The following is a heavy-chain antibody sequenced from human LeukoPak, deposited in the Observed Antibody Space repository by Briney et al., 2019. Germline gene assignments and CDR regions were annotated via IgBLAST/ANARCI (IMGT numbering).Heavy chain of an antibody. CDR3: AKQTSATCYSHIDY. CDR1: GFTLSSYA. V-gene: IGHV3-23*01. CDR2: IGISGGRT. Sequence: PGASLRLSCAASGFTLSSYAMSWVRQAPGKGLEWVSDIGISGGRTYYAKSVKGRFTISRGDSKDTLYLHMDSLRAEDTAVYYCAKQTSATCYSHIDYWGQGTLVTVSS. D-gene: IGHD2-2*01. J-gene: IGHJ4*02.